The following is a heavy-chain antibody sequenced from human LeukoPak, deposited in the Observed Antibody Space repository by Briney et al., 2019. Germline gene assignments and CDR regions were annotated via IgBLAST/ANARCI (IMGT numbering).Heavy chain of an antibody. CDR3: ARTRWLQAYYFDY. CDR2: IYSGGST. V-gene: IGHV3-66*01. D-gene: IGHD5-24*01. J-gene: IGHJ4*02. CDR1: GFTVSNNY. Sequence: GGSLRLSCAASGFTVSNNYMSWVRQAPGKGLEWVSVIYSGGSTYYADSVKGRFTISRDNSKNTLYLQMNSLRAEDTAVYYCARTRWLQAYYFDYWGQGTLVTVSS.